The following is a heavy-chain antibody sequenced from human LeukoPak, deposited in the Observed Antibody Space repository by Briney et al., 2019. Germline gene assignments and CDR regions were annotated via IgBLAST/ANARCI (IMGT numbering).Heavy chain of an antibody. V-gene: IGHV3-9*03. CDR1: GFTFDDYA. J-gene: IGHJ1*01. Sequence: PGRSLRLSCAASGFTFDDYAMHWVRQAPGKGLEWVSGISWNSGSIGYADSVKGRFTISRDNAKNSLYLQMNSLRAEDMALYYCAKSSGWYSEFQHWGQGTLVTVSS. CDR2: ISWNSGSI. CDR3: AKSSGWYSEFQH. D-gene: IGHD6-19*01.